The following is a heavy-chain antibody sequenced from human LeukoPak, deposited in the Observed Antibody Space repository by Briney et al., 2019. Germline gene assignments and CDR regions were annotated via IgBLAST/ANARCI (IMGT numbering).Heavy chain of an antibody. V-gene: IGHV4-31*03. D-gene: IGHD2-2*01. CDR3: ARGIVPAAFVDY. J-gene: IGHJ4*02. Sequence: SQTLSLTCTVSGGSISSGGYYWNWIRQHPGKGLEWIGYIYYSGSTYYNPSLKSRVTISVDTSKNQFSLKLSSVTAADTAVYYCARGIVPAAFVDYRGQGTLVTVSS. CDR1: GGSISSGGYY. CDR2: IYYSGST.